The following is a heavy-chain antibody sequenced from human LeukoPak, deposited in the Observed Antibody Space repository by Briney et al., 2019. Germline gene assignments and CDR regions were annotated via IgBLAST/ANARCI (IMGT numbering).Heavy chain of an antibody. V-gene: IGHV4-59*01. CDR2: IYYSGST. D-gene: IGHD2-2*01. CDR1: GGSISSYY. CDR3: ARGSVVPAAIFGY. Sequence: SETLSLTCTVSGGSISSYYWSGIRQPPGKGLEWIGYIYYSGSTNYNPSLKSRVTIPVDTSKNQFSLKLSSVTAADTVVYYCARGSVVPAAIFGYWGQGTLVTVSS. J-gene: IGHJ4*02.